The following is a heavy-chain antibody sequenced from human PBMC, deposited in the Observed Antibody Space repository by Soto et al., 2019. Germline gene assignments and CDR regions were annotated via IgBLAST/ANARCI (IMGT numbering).Heavy chain of an antibody. CDR1: GFTFSSYA. CDR3: AKVFGSSWYAEYYYYYGIDV. J-gene: IGHJ6*02. CDR2: ISGSGGST. V-gene: IGHV3-23*01. D-gene: IGHD6-13*01. Sequence: GSLRLSCAASGFTFSSYAMSWVRQAPGKGLEWVSAISGSGGSTYYADSVKGRFTISRDNSKNTLYLQMNSLRAEDTAVYYCAKVFGSSWYAEYYYYYGIDVWGQGTTVTVSS.